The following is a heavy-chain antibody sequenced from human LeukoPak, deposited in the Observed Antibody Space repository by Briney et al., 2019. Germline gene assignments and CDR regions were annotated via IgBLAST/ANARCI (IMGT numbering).Heavy chain of an antibody. CDR3: ARDHYGDYDNWFDP. Sequence: TLSLTCTVSGVSISSYSWSWIRQPAGKGLEWIGRIYTSGSTNYNPSLKSRVTMSVDTSKNQFSLNLSSVTAADTAVYYCARDHYGDYDNWFDPWGQGTLVTVSS. D-gene: IGHD4-17*01. CDR2: IYTSGST. CDR1: GVSISSYS. J-gene: IGHJ5*02. V-gene: IGHV4-4*07.